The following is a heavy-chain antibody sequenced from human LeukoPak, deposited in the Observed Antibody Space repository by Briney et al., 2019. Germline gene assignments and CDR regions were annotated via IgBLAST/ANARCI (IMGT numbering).Heavy chain of an antibody. Sequence: GGSLRLSCAASGFTFSSYGMHWVRQAPGKGLEWVAVISYDGSNKYYADSVKGRFTISRDNSKNTLYLQMNSLRAEDTAVYYCAKDLEFRWGQGTLVTVSS. CDR2: ISYDGSNK. V-gene: IGHV3-30*18. J-gene: IGHJ4*02. CDR3: AKDLEFR. D-gene: IGHD3-10*01. CDR1: GFTFSSYG.